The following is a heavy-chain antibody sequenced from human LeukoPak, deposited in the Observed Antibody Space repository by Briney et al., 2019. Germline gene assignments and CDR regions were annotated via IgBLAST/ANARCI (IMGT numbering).Heavy chain of an antibody. J-gene: IGHJ4*02. CDR1: GYTFTSYA. CDR3: ARGKGYSGYDRYYFDY. CDR2: INPNSGGT. Sequence: ASVKVSCKASGYTFTSYAMNWVRQAPGQGLEWMGWINPNSGGTNYAQKFQGRVTMTRDTSISTAYMELSRLRSDDTAVYYCARGKGYSGYDRYYFDYWGQGTLVTVSS. D-gene: IGHD5-12*01. V-gene: IGHV1-2*02.